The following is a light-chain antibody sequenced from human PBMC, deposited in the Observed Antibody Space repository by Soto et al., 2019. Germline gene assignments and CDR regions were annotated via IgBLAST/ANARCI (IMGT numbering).Light chain of an antibody. V-gene: IGKV1-39*01. CDR3: QQSYSTPPT. J-gene: IGKJ4*01. Sequence: DIQMTQSPSSLSASVGDRVTITCRASQSISSYLNWYQQKPGKAPKLLIYATSSWQSGVPSRFSGSGSWTDFTLTSSRLQPEDFATYYGQQSYSTPPTFGGGTKVEIK. CDR2: ATS. CDR1: QSISSY.